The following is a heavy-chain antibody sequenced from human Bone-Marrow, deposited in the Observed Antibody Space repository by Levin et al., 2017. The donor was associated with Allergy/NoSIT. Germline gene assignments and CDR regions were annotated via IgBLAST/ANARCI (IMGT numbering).Heavy chain of an antibody. J-gene: IGHJ6*02. D-gene: IGHD2-2*02. CDR3: ASDPQRNIVVVPAAIQTIGVYYYYGMDV. CDR2: IIPIFGTA. CDR1: GGTFSSYA. Sequence: SVKVSCKASGGTFSSYAISWVRQAPGQGLEWMGGIIPIFGTANYAQKFQGRVTITADESTSTAYMELSSLRSEDTAVYYCASDPQRNIVVVPAAIQTIGVYYYYGMDVWGQGTTVTVSS. V-gene: IGHV1-69*13.